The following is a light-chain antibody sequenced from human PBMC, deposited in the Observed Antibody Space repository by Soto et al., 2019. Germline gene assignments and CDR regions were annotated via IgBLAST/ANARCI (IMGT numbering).Light chain of an antibody. J-gene: IGLJ1*01. CDR3: SSYAGTNTRDL. Sequence: QSVLTQPPSASGSPGQSVTISCTGANSDVGSYNFVSWYQQHPGRAPKLLIYEVSKRPSGVPDRFSGSKSGNTASLTVSGLQAEDEADYYCSSYAGTNTRDLFGSGTKLTVL. V-gene: IGLV2-8*01. CDR2: EVS. CDR1: NSDVGSYNF.